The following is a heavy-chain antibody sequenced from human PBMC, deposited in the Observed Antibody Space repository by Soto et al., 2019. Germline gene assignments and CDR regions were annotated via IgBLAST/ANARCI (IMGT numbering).Heavy chain of an antibody. D-gene: IGHD3-10*01. CDR1: GGTFSSYA. J-gene: IGHJ6*02. CDR3: ARFGDYYGSGSYSVYYYYYGMEV. V-gene: IGHV1-69*13. CDR2: IIPIFGTA. Sequence: ASVKVSCKASGGTFSSYAISWVRQAPGQGLEWMGGIIPIFGTANYAQKFQGRVTITADESTSTAYMELSSLRSEDTAVYYCARFGDYYGSGSYSVYYYYYGMEVWGQGTTVTVSS.